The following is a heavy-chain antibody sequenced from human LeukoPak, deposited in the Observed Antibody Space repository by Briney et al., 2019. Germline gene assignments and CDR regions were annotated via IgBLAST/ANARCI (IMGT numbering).Heavy chain of an antibody. V-gene: IGHV1-46*01. J-gene: IGHJ3*02. CDR2: ISPSGGST. Sequence: ASVKVSCKAFGYTFTSNYMHWVRQAPGQGPEWMGVISPSGGSTTYAQKFQGRVTMTRDTSTSTVYMELSSLRSEDTAVYYCARDTVVTRAFDIWGQGTMVTVSS. CDR1: GYTFTSNY. CDR3: ARDTVVTRAFDI. D-gene: IGHD4-23*01.